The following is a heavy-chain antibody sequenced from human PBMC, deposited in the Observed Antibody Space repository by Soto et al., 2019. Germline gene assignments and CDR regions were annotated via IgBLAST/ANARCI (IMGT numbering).Heavy chain of an antibody. CDR2: INSDGSST. V-gene: IGHV3-74*01. Sequence: GGSLRLSCAASGFTFSSYWMHWVRQAPGKGLVWVSRINSDGSSTSYADSVKGRFTISRDNAKNTLYLQMNSLRAEDTAVYYCARGPKHGDYDYWGQGTLVTVSS. CDR1: GFTFSSYW. CDR3: ARGPKHGDYDY. D-gene: IGHD4-17*01. J-gene: IGHJ4*02.